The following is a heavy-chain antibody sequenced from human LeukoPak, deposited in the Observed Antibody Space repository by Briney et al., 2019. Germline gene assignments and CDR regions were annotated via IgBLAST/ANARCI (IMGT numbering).Heavy chain of an antibody. CDR3: ARGGYSYGSPRDY. V-gene: IGHV3-33*01. D-gene: IGHD5-18*01. CDR2: IWYDGSNK. J-gene: IGHJ4*02. Sequence: PGGSLRLSCAASGFTFSSYGMHWVRQAPGKGLEWVAVIWYDGSNKYYADSVKGRFTISRDNSKNTLYLQMNSLRAEDTAVYYCARGGYSYGSPRDYWGQGTLVTVSS. CDR1: GFTFSSYG.